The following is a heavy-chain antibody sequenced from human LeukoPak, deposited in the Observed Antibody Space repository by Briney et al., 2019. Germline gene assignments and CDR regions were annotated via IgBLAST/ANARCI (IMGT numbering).Heavy chain of an antibody. CDR1: GGSISSGGYY. CDR2: IYYSGST. V-gene: IGHV4-31*03. Sequence: SETLSLTCTVSGGSISSGGYYWSWIRQHPGKGLEWIGYIYYSGSTYYNPSLKSRVTISVDTSKNQFSLKLSSVTAADTAVYYCARVGADSSGYYYEGWYFDLWGRGTLVTVSS. J-gene: IGHJ2*01. CDR3: ARVGADSSGYYYEGWYFDL. D-gene: IGHD3-22*01.